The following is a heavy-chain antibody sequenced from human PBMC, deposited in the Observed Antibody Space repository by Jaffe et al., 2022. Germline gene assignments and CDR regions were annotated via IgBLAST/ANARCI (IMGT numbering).Heavy chain of an antibody. D-gene: IGHD3-10*01. J-gene: IGHJ4*02. CDR1: GFTFSSYE. V-gene: IGHV3-48*03. CDR3: ARDGREWYYYGSGSYFYFDY. Sequence: EVQLVESGGGLVQPGGSLRLSCAASGFTFSSYEMNWVRQAPGKGLEWVSYISSSGSTIYYADSVKGRFTISRDNAKNSLYLQMNSLRAEDTAVYYCARDGREWYYYGSGSYFYFDYWGQGTLVTVSS. CDR2: ISSSGSTI.